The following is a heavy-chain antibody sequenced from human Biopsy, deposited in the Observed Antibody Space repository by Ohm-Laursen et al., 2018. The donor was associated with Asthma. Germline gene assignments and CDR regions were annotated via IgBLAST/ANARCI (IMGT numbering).Heavy chain of an antibody. Sequence: SLRLSCSASGFTFSNYGMHWVRQVAGKGLDWVAVVAYDGISQYYAESVKGRFTISRDNSRNTLNLQMNSVRPDDTAVYFCARERAGVLGSYNGMDVWGPGTTVSVSS. J-gene: IGHJ6*02. D-gene: IGHD2-8*01. CDR3: ARERAGVLGSYNGMDV. CDR1: GFTFSNYG. CDR2: VAYDGISQ. V-gene: IGHV3-30*03.